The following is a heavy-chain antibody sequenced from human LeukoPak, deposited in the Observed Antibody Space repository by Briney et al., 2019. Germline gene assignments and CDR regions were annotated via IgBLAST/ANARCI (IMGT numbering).Heavy chain of an antibody. J-gene: IGHJ6*03. CDR2: IIPIFGTA. V-gene: IGHV1-69*13. Sequence: SVKVSCKASGGTFSSYAISWVRQAPGQGLEWMGGIIPIFGTANYAQKFQGRVTITADESTSTAYMELSSLRSEDTAVYYRASSAPDMVAATPSYYYYYMDVWGKGTTVTISS. D-gene: IGHD2-15*01. CDR1: GGTFSSYA. CDR3: ASSAPDMVAATPSYYYYYMDV.